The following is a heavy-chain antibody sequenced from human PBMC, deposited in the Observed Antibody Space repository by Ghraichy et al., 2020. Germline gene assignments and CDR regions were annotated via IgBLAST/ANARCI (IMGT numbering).Heavy chain of an antibody. CDR2: ISSDGIAT. CDR3: ANGRITWDDSRNREFEY. J-gene: IGHJ4*02. CDR1: GFTFRTYG. V-gene: IGHV3-30*18. D-gene: IGHD3-16*01. Sequence: GGSLRLSCVDSGFTFRTYGMHCLRQAPGKGLEWVTVISSDGIATHYSESVKGRFTVSRDNSQNTLSLQMNSLTIEDTAVYYCANGRITWDDSRNREFEYWGQGTLVTVSS.